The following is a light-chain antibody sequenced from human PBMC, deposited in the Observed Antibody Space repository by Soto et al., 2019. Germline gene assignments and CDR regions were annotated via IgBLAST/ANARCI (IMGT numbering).Light chain of an antibody. CDR2: DVS. CDR1: SSDVGGYHY. Sequence: QSALTQPASVSGSPGQSITISCTGTSSDVGGYHYVSWYQPHPGKAPKLMIYDVSNRPSGVSNRLYGSKSGNTASLTISGLQAEDEADYYCSSYTSSSTPHVVFGGGTKLTVL. J-gene: IGLJ2*01. V-gene: IGLV2-14*01. CDR3: SSYTSSSTPHVV.